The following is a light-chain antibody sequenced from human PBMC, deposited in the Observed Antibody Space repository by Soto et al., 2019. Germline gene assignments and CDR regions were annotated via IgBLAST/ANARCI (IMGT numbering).Light chain of an antibody. Sequence: EIVLTQSPATLSLYPGERATLSCGASQSVSSSYLAWYQQKPGLAPRLLIYDASSRATGIPDRFSGSGSGTDFILTISSLEPEDFAIYYCQPRSHWITFGQGTRLEIK. CDR2: DAS. V-gene: IGKV3D-20*02. J-gene: IGKJ5*01. CDR1: QSVSSSY. CDR3: QPRSHWIT.